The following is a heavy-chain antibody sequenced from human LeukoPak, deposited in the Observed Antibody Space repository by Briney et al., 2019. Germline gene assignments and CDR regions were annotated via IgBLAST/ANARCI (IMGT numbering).Heavy chain of an antibody. D-gene: IGHD1-14*01. Sequence: GGSLRLSCAASGFTFSDYYMSWIRQAPGKGLEWVSYISSSGSTIYYVYYADSVKGRFTISRDNAKNSLYLQMNSLRAEDTAVYYCARHPNRSYFDYWGQGTLVIVSS. J-gene: IGHJ4*02. CDR3: ARHPNRSYFDY. CDR2: ISSSGSTIYYV. CDR1: GFTFSDYY. V-gene: IGHV3-11*04.